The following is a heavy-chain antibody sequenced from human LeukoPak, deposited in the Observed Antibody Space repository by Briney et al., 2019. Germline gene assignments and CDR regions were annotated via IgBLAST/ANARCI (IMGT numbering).Heavy chain of an antibody. V-gene: IGHV4-34*01. CDR3: ASAISRYCSGGSCYSTYYYGMDV. CDR2: INHSGST. J-gene: IGHJ6*02. Sequence: SETLSLTCAVYGGSFSGYYWSWIRQPPGKGLEWIGEINHSGSTNYNPSLKSRVTISVDTSKNQFSLKLSSVTAADTAVYYCASAISRYCSGGSCYSTYYYGMDVWGQGTTVTVSS. CDR1: GGSFSGYY. D-gene: IGHD2-15*01.